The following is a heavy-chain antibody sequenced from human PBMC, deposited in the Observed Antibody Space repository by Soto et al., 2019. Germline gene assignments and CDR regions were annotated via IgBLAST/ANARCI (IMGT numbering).Heavy chain of an antibody. V-gene: IGHV3-11*05. CDR2: ISSSRSYT. J-gene: IGHJ3*02. D-gene: IGHD3-16*01. CDR1: GFTFSDYY. CDR3: ARVAYDAFDI. Sequence: QVQLVESGGGLVKPGGSLRLSCAASGFTFSDYYMNWIRQAPGKGLEWVSYISSSRSYTNYADSVKGRFTISSDNAKNSLYLQMNSLRAEDTAVYYCARVAYDAFDIWGQGTRVTFSS.